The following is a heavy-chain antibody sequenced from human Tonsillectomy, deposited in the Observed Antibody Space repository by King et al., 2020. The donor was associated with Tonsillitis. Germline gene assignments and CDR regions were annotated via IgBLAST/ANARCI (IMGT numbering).Heavy chain of an antibody. J-gene: IGHJ3*02. Sequence: VQLQESGPGLVKPSETLSLTCAVSGYSFSNGYYWGWIRQPPGKGLEWIGSIYHSGSSYYNPSLKSRVTISLDTSKNQLSLKLTSVTAADTAVYYCARAGGTYRRRDAFDIWGPGTMVTVSS. CDR3: ARAGGTYRRRDAFDI. D-gene: IGHD1-26*01. V-gene: IGHV4-38-2*01. CDR2: IYHSGSS. CDR1: GYSFSNGYY.